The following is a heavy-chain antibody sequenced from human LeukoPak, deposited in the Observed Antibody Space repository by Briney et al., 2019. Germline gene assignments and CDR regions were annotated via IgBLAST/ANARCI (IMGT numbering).Heavy chain of an antibody. J-gene: IGHJ2*01. CDR2: THYSGST. Sequence: SETLSLTCTVSGGSISSYYWSWIRQPPGKGLEWIGYTHYSGSTNYNPSPKSRVTISVDTSKNQFSLKLSSVTAADTAVYYCARGRTMTNWYFDLWGRGTLVTVSS. D-gene: IGHD3-22*01. V-gene: IGHV4-59*01. CDR3: ARGRTMTNWYFDL. CDR1: GGSISSYY.